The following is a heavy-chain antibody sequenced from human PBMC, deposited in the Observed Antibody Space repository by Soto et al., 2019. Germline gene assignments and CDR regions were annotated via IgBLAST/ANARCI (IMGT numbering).Heavy chain of an antibody. CDR3: ARDNGRAGSFDP. CDR1: GFTFSTYS. V-gene: IGHV3-48*02. Sequence: QLVESGGGLVQPGGSLRLSCAASGFTFSTYSMNWVRQPPGKGLEWVSYISFTSSTIFYADSVRGRFTISRDNAKNSLYLQMNTRRDEDTAVYYCARDNGRAGSFDPWGQGTLVTVSS. CDR2: ISFTSSTI. J-gene: IGHJ5*02.